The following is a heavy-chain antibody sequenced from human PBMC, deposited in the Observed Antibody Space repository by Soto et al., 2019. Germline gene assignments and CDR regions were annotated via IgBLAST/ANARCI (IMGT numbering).Heavy chain of an antibody. V-gene: IGHV1-69*06. CDR2: IIPIFGTA. D-gene: IGHD6-13*01. Sequence: QVQLVQSGAEVKKPGSSVKVSCKASGGTFSSYAISWVRQAPGQGLEWMGGIIPIFGTANYAQKFQGRVTITADKSTSTAYMALSSRRSEDTAVYYCARDIGYSSSWAGGYGMDVWGQGTTVTVSS. J-gene: IGHJ6*02. CDR3: ARDIGYSSSWAGGYGMDV. CDR1: GGTFSSYA.